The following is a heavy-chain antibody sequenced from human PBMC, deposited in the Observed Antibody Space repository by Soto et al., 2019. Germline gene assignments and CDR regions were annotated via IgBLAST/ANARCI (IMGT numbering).Heavy chain of an antibody. D-gene: IGHD2-2*01. Sequence: PGESLKISCKGSGYSFTSYWISWVRQMPGKGLEWMGRIDPSDSYTNYSPSFQGHVTISADKSISTAYLQWSSLKASDTAMYYCALSWDCSSTSCYSTYYYYGMDVWGQGXTVTVYS. J-gene: IGHJ6*02. V-gene: IGHV5-10-1*01. CDR1: GYSFTSYW. CDR3: ALSWDCSSTSCYSTYYYYGMDV. CDR2: IDPSDSYT.